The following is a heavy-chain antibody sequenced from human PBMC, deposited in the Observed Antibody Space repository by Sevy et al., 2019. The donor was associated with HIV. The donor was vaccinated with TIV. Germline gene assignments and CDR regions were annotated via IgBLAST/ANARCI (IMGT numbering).Heavy chain of an antibody. CDR2: IYQDGSQE. V-gene: IGHV3-7*01. D-gene: IGHD2-21*01. CDR1: GFSFSDYY. Sequence: VGSLRLSCAACGFSFSDYYMGWVRQAPGKGLEWVANIYQDGSQENYVDSVKGRFTISRDNAKNSVYLQMNSLRVDDTGIYYCTRELWPGDYWGQGTLVTVSS. CDR3: TRELWPGDY. J-gene: IGHJ4*02.